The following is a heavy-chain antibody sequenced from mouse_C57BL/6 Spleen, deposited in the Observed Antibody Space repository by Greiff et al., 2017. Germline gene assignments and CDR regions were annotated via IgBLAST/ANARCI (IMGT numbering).Heavy chain of an antibody. J-gene: IGHJ1*03. CDR1: GYTFTSYW. CDR2: INPSNGGT. D-gene: IGHD1-1*01. Sequence: QVQLQQPGTELVKPGASVKLSCKASGYTFTSYWMHWVKQRPGQGLEWIGNINPSNGGTNYNEKLKSKATLTVDKSSSTAYMQLSSLTSEDSAVYYCARPVIYGPHWYFDVWGTGTTVTVSS. CDR3: ARPVIYGPHWYFDV. V-gene: IGHV1-53*01.